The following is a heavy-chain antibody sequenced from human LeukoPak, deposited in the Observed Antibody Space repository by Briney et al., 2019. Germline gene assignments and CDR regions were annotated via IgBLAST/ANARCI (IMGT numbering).Heavy chain of an antibody. J-gene: IGHJ4*02. CDR3: ARAQEDTSGWRGDYFDY. CDR1: GGSFSGYY. D-gene: IGHD6-19*01. V-gene: IGHV4-34*01. CDR2: INHSGST. Sequence: PSETLSLTCAVYGGSFSGYYWSWIRQPPGKGLEWIGEINHSGSTNYNPSLKSRVTISVDTSKNQFSLKLNSVTAADTALYYCARAQEDTSGWRGDYFDYWGQGTLVTVSS.